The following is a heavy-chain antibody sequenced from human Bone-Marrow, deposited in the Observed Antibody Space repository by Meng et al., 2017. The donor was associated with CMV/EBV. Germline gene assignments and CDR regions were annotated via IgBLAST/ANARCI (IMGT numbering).Heavy chain of an antibody. Sequence: SETLSLTCTVSGGSISSYYWSWIRQPPGKGLEWIGYIYYSGSTNYNPSLKSRVTISVDTSKNQFSLKLSSVTAADTAVYYCARVHYDSSCYYYWWFDYWGQGTLVTVSS. CDR1: GGSISSYY. CDR3: ARVHYDSSCYYYWWFDY. D-gene: IGHD3-22*01. J-gene: IGHJ4*02. V-gene: IGHV4-59*01. CDR2: IYYSGST.